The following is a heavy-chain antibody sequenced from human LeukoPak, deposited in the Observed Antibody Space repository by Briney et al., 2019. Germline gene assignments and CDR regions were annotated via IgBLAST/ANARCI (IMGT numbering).Heavy chain of an antibody. CDR2: IGGSGGAT. Sequence: GGSLRLSCATSGFTFSNYVMSWVRQAPGKGLEWVSAIGGSGGATYYADSVKGRFTISRDNSKNTLYLQMNSLRAEDTAVYYCAKEIDGVPGKPLNWFDPWGQGTLVTVSS. V-gene: IGHV3-23*01. CDR1: GFTFSNYV. D-gene: IGHD4-23*01. CDR3: AKEIDGVPGKPLNWFDP. J-gene: IGHJ5*02.